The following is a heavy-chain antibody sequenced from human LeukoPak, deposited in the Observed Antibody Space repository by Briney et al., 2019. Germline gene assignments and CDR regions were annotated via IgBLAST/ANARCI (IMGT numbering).Heavy chain of an antibody. V-gene: IGHV3-7*01. D-gene: IGHD1-26*01. Sequence: GGSLRLSCAASGFTFSSYSMNWVRQAPGKGLEWVANIKQDGSEKYYVDSVKGRFTISRDNAKNSLYLQMNSLRAEDMAVYYCATEYSGSYYYYYYMDVWGKGTTVTVSS. CDR2: IKQDGSEK. J-gene: IGHJ6*03. CDR3: ATEYSGSYYYYYYMDV. CDR1: GFTFSSYS.